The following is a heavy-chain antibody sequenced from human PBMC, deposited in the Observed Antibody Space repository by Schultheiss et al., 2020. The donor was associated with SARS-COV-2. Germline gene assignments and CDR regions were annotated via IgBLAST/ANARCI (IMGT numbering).Heavy chain of an antibody. Sequence: SQTLSLTCAVYGGSFSGYYWSWIRQPPGKGLEWIGEIYHSGNTNYNPSLDGRVTISLDTSKNQFSLKLTSVTAADTAVYYCARVKPLYYYDSSGRLDYWGQGTLVTVSS. CDR1: GGSFSGYY. CDR2: IYHSGNT. V-gene: IGHV4-34*01. J-gene: IGHJ4*02. CDR3: ARVKPLYYYDSSGRLDY. D-gene: IGHD3-22*01.